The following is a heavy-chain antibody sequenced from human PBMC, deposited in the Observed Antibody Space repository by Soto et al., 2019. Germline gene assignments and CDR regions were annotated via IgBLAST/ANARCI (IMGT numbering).Heavy chain of an antibody. D-gene: IGHD6-19*01. Sequence: QVQLVESGGGVVQPGRSLRLSCAASGFTFSSYDMHWVRQAPGKVLEWVAVIWDDGSNKYYADSVKGRFTISRDNSKNTLYLQMNSLRAEDTAVYYCARDRYSSGWYDLDYWGQGTLVTVSS. CDR3: ARDRYSSGWYDLDY. CDR2: IWDDGSNK. J-gene: IGHJ4*02. V-gene: IGHV3-33*01. CDR1: GFTFSSYD.